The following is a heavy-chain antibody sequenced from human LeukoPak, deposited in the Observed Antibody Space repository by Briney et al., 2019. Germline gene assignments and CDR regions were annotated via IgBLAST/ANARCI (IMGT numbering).Heavy chain of an antibody. V-gene: IGHV1-24*01. CDR1: GYTLTELS. J-gene: IGHJ4*02. Sequence: ASVKVSCKVSGYTLTELSMHWVRQAPGEGLEWMGGFDPEDGETIYAQKFQGRVTMTEDTSTDTAYMELSSLRSEDTAVYYCATEGIAVAGTPYWGQGTLVTVSS. CDR2: FDPEDGET. CDR3: ATEGIAVAGTPY. D-gene: IGHD6-19*01.